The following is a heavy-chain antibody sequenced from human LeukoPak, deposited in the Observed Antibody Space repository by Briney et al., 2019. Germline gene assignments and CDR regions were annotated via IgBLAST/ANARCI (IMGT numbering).Heavy chain of an antibody. D-gene: IGHD5-24*01. CDR1: GFTFSSYG. J-gene: IGHJ4*02. Sequence: GGSLRLSCAASGFTFSSYGMHWVRQAPGKGLEWVAVISYDGSNKYYADSVKGRFTISRDNSKNTLYLQMNSLRAEDTAVYYCARAMATTSFQFDYWGQGTLVTVSS. CDR3: ARAMATTSFQFDY. V-gene: IGHV3-30*03. CDR2: ISYDGSNK.